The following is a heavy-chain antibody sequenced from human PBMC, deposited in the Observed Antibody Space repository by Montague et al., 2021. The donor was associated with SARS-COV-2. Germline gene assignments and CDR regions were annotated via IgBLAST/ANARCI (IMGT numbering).Heavy chain of an antibody. CDR3: ASSYYYGSGTYAYNYYMDV. CDR1: GGSVSSSPYY. V-gene: IGHV4-39*01. J-gene: IGHJ6*03. CDR2: ISYSGRT. D-gene: IGHD3-10*01. Sequence: SETLSLTCTVSGGSVSSSPYYWGWICQPPGRGLEWVGSISYSGRTYFXPSLKSRLTISVDSSESQFSLRLSSVTAADTAVYYCASSYYYGSGTYAYNYYMDVWGKGTAVTVSS.